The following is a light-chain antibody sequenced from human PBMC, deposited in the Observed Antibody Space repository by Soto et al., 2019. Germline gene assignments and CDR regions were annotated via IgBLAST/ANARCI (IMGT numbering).Light chain of an antibody. CDR3: QQYGSSAT. V-gene: IGKV3-20*01. J-gene: IGKJ1*01. Sequence: EIVLTQSPATLSLSPGERATLSCRASQSVSNYLAWYQQKPGQAPRLLIYGASSRATGIPDRFSGSGSGTDFTLTISRLEPEDFAVYYCQQYGSSATFGQGTKVDIK. CDR1: QSVSNY. CDR2: GAS.